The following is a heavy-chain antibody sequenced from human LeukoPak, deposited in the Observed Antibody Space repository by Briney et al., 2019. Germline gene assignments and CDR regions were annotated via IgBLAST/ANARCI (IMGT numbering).Heavy chain of an antibody. CDR1: GFTFSSYA. V-gene: IGHV3-23*01. J-gene: IGHJ4*02. CDR2: ISGSGGST. D-gene: IGHD3-10*01. Sequence: GGSLRLSCAASGFTFSSYAMSGVRQAPGKGLEWVSAISGSGGSTYYADSVKGRFTISRDNSKNTLYLQMTSLRAEDTAVYYCAKDAVLLWFGASSSAFDYWGQGTLVTVSS. CDR3: AKDAVLLWFGASSSAFDY.